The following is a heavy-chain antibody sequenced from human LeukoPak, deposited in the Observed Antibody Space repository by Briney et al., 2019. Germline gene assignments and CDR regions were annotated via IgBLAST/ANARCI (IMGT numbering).Heavy chain of an antibody. J-gene: IGHJ4*02. V-gene: IGHV3-23*01. D-gene: IGHD5-12*01. CDR1: GFTLSSYA. CDR3: AKDLDIVATITGN. Sequence: GGSLRLSCAASGFTLSSYAMSWVRQAPGKGPEWVSGVSGSGGSTYYADSVKGRFTISRDNSKNTLYLQMNSLRAKDTAVYYCAKDLDIVATITGNWGQGTLVTVSS. CDR2: VSGSGGST.